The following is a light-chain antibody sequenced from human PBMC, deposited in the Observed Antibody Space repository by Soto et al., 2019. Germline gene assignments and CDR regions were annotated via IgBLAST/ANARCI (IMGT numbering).Light chain of an antibody. Sequence: QSALTQPPSASGSPGQSVTISCTGTSSDVGGYNYVSWYQQHPGKAPKLMISEVSKRPSGVPDRFSGSKSGNTASLTVSGLQGEDGADYYCSSYAGSNNWVFGGGTKLTVL. CDR2: EVS. CDR1: SSDVGGYNY. J-gene: IGLJ3*02. V-gene: IGLV2-8*01. CDR3: SSYAGSNNWV.